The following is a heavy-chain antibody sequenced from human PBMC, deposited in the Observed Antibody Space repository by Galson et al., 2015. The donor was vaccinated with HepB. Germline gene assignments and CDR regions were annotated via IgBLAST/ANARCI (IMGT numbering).Heavy chain of an antibody. CDR2: IKNKANGGAT. D-gene: IGHD3-22*01. CDR3: TTYGGSGPYFYYYDSPALDV. CDR1: GFTFSYAW. V-gene: IGHV3-15*01. J-gene: IGHJ6*02. Sequence: SLRLSCAASGFTFSYAWMSWVRQAPGKGLEWVGRIKNKANGGATDYAAPLQGRFTISRDGSKKALFLQMNSRNTDDTAVYYCTTYGGSGPYFYYYDSPALDVWGQGTTVTVSS.